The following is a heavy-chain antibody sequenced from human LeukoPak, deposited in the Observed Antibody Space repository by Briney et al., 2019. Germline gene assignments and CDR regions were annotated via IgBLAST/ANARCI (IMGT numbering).Heavy chain of an antibody. V-gene: IGHV4-4*02. Sequence: PSETLSLTCAVSGGSISSSNWWRWVRQPPGKGLEWIGEIYHSGSTNYNPSLKSRVTISVDKSKTHLSLKLSSVTAADTAVYYCARVPAVAGTYGMDVWGKGTTVTVSS. CDR3: ARVPAVAGTYGMDV. D-gene: IGHD6-19*01. CDR1: GGSISSSNW. CDR2: IYHSGST. J-gene: IGHJ6*04.